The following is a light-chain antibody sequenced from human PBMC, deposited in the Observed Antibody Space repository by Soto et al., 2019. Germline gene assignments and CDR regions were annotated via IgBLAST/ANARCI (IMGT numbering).Light chain of an antibody. CDR1: QSISSN. J-gene: IGKJ1*01. Sequence: EILMTQSPATLSVSPGERTTLTCRASQSISSNLACYQQKPGQAPRLLIYGASSRATGSPARFGGSGSGTECTLTISSLQSEDFAVYYCQQYNNWQGTCGQGTKVEIK. CDR2: GAS. CDR3: QQYNNWQGT. V-gene: IGKV3-15*01.